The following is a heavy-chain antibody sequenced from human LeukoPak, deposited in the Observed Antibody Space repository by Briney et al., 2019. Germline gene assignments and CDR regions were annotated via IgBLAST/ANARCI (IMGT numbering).Heavy chain of an antibody. J-gene: IGHJ5*02. V-gene: IGHV1-18*01. CDR2: ISAYNGNT. D-gene: IGHD4-17*01. CDR3: ARDDGDNLNWFDP. CDR1: GYTFTSYG. Sequence: ASVTVSCKASGYTFTSYGISWVRQAPGQGLEWMGWISAYNGNTKYAQKLQGRVTMTTDPSTSTAYMELRSLRSDDTAVYYCARDDGDNLNWFDPWGQGTLVTVSS.